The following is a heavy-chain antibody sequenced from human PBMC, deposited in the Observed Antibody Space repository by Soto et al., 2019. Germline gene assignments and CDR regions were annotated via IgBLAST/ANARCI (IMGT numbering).Heavy chain of an antibody. Sequence: SETLSLTCTVSGGSISSSSYYWGWIRQPPGKGLEWIGSIYYSGRTYYNPSLKSRITISVDTSKNQFSLKLSSVTAADTALYYCARHHGPLYVGYYYDLDVWGPGTTVTVSS. CDR1: GGSISSSSYY. D-gene: IGHD3-16*01. CDR2: IYYSGRT. CDR3: ARHHGPLYVGYYYDLDV. J-gene: IGHJ6*02. V-gene: IGHV4-39*01.